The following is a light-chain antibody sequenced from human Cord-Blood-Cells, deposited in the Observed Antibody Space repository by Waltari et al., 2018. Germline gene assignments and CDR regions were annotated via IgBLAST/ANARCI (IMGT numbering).Light chain of an antibody. CDR3: SSYAGSNNLV. CDR2: EVS. CDR1: SSDVGGYNY. V-gene: IGLV2-8*01. Sequence: ISCTGTSSDVGGYNYVSWYQQHPGKAPKLMIYEVSKRPSGVPDRFSGSKSGNTASLTVSGLQAEDEADYYCSSYAGSNNLVFGGGTKLTVL. J-gene: IGLJ3*02.